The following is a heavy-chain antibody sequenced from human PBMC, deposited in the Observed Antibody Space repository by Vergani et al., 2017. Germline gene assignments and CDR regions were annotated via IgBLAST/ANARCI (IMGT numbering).Heavy chain of an antibody. CDR2: ISGSGGST. D-gene: IGHD6-19*01. Sequence: EVQLLESGGGLVQPGGSLRLSCAASGFTFSSYAMSWVRQVPGKGLEWVSAISGSGGSTYYADSVKGRFTISRDNSKNTLYLQMNSLRAEDTAVYYCAKDGSYSSGTDYWGQGTLATVSS. V-gene: IGHV3-23*01. J-gene: IGHJ4*02. CDR1: GFTFSSYA. CDR3: AKDGSYSSGTDY.